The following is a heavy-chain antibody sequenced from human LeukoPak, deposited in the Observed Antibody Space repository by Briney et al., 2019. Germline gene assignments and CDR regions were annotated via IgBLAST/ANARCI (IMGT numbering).Heavy chain of an antibody. J-gene: IGHJ4*02. Sequence: SVKVSCTASGGTFSSYAISWVRQAPGQGLEWMGGIIPIFGTANYAQKFQGRVTITADESTSTAYMELGSLRSEDTAVYYCASRDHYHGSRSYLGVDYWGQGTLVTVSS. V-gene: IGHV1-69*01. CDR3: ASRDHYHGSRSYLGVDY. CDR2: IIPIFGTA. D-gene: IGHD3-10*01. CDR1: GGTFSSYA.